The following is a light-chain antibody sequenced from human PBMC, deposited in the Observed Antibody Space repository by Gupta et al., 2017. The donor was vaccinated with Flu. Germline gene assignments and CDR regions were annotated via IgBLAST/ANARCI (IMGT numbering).Light chain of an antibody. V-gene: IGKV3-15*01. CDR1: QSVGSN. CDR3: QQYSNWPSLT. CDR2: NAS. Sequence: EIVMTQSPAALSVSPGDRTTLSCRASQSVGSNLAWYQQKPGQAPRLLIYNASTRATNIPARFSGSGSGTEFTLTLSSRQSEDFAIYHCQQYSNWPSLTFGGGTKVEIK. J-gene: IGKJ4*01.